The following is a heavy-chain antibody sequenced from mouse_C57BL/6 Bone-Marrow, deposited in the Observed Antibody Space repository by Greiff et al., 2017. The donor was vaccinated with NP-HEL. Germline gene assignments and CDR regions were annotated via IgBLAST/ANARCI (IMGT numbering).Heavy chain of an antibody. CDR1: GYTFTSYW. CDR3: ASAQATLFDY. J-gene: IGHJ2*01. Sequence: QVQLKQPGAELVKPGASVKLSCKASGYTFTSYWMQWVKQRPGQGLEWIGEIDPSDSYTNYNQKFKGKATLTVDTSSSTAYMQLSSLTSEDSAVYYCASAQATLFDYWGQGTTLTVSS. V-gene: IGHV1-50*01. D-gene: IGHD3-2*02. CDR2: IDPSDSYT.